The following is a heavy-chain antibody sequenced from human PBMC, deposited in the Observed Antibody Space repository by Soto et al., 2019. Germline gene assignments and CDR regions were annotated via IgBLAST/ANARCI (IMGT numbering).Heavy chain of an antibody. D-gene: IGHD3-10*01. CDR3: ARDPYPMVRGVSLDYYYGMDV. CDR1: GFTVSSNY. V-gene: IGHV3-53*02. Sequence: EVQLVETGGGLIQPGGSLRLSCAASGFTVSSNYMSWVRQAPGKGLEWVSVIYSGGSTYYADSVKGRFTISRDNSKNTLYLQMNSLRAEDTAVYYCARDPYPMVRGVSLDYYYGMDVWGQGTTVTVSS. J-gene: IGHJ6*02. CDR2: IYSGGST.